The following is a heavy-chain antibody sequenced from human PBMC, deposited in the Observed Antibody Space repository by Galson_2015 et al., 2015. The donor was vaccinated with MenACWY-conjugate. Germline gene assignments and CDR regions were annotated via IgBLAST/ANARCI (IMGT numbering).Heavy chain of an antibody. J-gene: IGHJ4*02. CDR2: ISLSGGAV. CDR3: ATTRAPYGGYAGEYYFDH. Sequence: SLRLSCAASGFTFNNYGMNWVRQAPGKGLEWVSYISLSGGAVYYSDSVKGRFTISRDNANNMVYLQMDNVRAEDTALYYCATTRAPYGGYAGEYYFDHWGQGALVTVSS. CDR1: GFTFNNYG. D-gene: IGHD5-12*01. V-gene: IGHV3-48*04.